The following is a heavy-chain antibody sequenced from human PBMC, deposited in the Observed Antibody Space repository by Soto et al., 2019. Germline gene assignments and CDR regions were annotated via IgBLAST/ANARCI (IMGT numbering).Heavy chain of an antibody. D-gene: IGHD2-2*01. Sequence: QVQLVESGGGVVQPGRYLRISCAASGLTFNSYGMHWVRQAPGKGLAWVALISYDGNDKYYADSVKGRFTISRDNSKNTLYLQMNSLIAEDTAVFYCASCISTSCYVDGMDVWGQGTTVTVSS. CDR1: GLTFNSYG. CDR3: ASCISTSCYVDGMDV. V-gene: IGHV3-30*03. CDR2: ISYDGNDK. J-gene: IGHJ6*02.